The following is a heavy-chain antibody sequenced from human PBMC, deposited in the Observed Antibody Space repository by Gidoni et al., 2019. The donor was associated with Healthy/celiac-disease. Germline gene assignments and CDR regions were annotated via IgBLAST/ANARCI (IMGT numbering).Heavy chain of an antibody. J-gene: IGHJ4*02. CDR2: SYPSGST. Sequence: QVQLQESGPGLVKPSETLSLTCTVSGGSISSYYWSWIRQPAGKGLEWIGRSYPSGSTNYNPSLKSRVTMSVDTSKNQFSLKLSSVTAADTAVYYCARDLGRRVYYDSSGYDYWGQGTLVTVSS. D-gene: IGHD3-22*01. CDR1: GGSISSYY. V-gene: IGHV4-4*07. CDR3: ARDLGRRVYYDSSGYDY.